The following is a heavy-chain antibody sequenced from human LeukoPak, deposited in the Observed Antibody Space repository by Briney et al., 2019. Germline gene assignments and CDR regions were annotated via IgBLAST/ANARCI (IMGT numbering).Heavy chain of an antibody. J-gene: IGHJ4*02. CDR1: GVSISSYY. CDR2: IYYRGST. D-gene: IGHD5-12*01. V-gene: IGHV4-59*08. Sequence: SETLTLTCSVSGVSISSYYWTWFRQPPGKGLEWIGYIYYRGSTYYNPSLKSRVTISLDTSKNQLSLKLSSVTAADTAVYYCARVSGYDWESFYDYWGQGTLVTVSS. CDR3: ARVSGYDWESFYDY.